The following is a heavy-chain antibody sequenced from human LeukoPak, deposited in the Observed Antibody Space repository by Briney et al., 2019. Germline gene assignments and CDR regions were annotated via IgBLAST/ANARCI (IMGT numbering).Heavy chain of an antibody. Sequence: GDYIQWVRLALKQGIELMGWINPNSGGTNYAQKFQGRVTMTRDTSISTAYMELSRLRSDDTAVYYCASRIAAAGTCYWGQGTLVTVSS. V-gene: IGHV1-2*02. CDR2: INPNSGGT. D-gene: IGHD6-13*01. J-gene: IGHJ4*02. CDR1: GDY. CDR3: ASRIAAAGTCY.